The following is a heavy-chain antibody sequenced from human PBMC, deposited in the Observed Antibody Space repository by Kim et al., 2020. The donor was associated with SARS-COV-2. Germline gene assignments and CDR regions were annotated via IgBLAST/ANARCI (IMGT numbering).Heavy chain of an antibody. CDR3: ARGNLPYYDFWSGDY. CDR1: GFTFSSYG. D-gene: IGHD3-3*01. J-gene: IGHJ4*02. Sequence: GGSLRLSCAASGFTFSSYGMHWVRQAPGKGLEWVAVIWYDGSNKYYADSVKGRFTISRDNSKNTLYLQMNSLRAEDTAVYYCARGNLPYYDFWSGDYWGQGTLVTVSS. CDR2: IWYDGSNK. V-gene: IGHV3-33*01.